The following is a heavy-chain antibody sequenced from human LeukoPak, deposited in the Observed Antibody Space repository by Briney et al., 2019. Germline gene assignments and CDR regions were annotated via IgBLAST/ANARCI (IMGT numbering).Heavy chain of an antibody. CDR3: ARGYYDSSGYYRLDFDF. J-gene: IGHJ4*02. D-gene: IGHD3-22*01. CDR2: INPSGGST. V-gene: IGHV1-46*01. Sequence: ASVKVSCKASGYTFTSYYMHWVRQAPGQGLEWMGIINPSGGSTSYAQKFQGRVTMTRDMSTSTVYMELSSLRSEDTAVYYCARGYYDSSGYYRLDFDFWGQGTLVTVSS. CDR1: GYTFTSYY.